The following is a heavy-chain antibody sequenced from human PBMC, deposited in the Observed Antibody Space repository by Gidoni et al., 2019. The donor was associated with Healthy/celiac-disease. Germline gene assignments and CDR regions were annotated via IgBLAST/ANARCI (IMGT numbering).Heavy chain of an antibody. CDR2: IYYRGCT. Sequence: QVQLQESGPGLVKPSQTLSITCTCSGGSISSGGYYWSWSRQHPGTGLEWIGYIYYRGCTYYNPSLKSRVTISVDTSKNQCSLKLSSVTAADTAVYYCARARSGYPPYYYYYYMDVWGKGTTVTVSS. V-gene: IGHV4-31*03. J-gene: IGHJ6*03. D-gene: IGHD3-3*01. CDR1: GGSISSGGYY. CDR3: ARARSGYPPYYYYYYMDV.